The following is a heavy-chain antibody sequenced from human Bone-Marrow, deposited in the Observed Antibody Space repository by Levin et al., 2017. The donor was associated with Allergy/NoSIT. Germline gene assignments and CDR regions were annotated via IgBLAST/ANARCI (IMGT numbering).Heavy chain of an antibody. J-gene: IGHJ5*02. CDR1: GYTFTNSD. Sequence: PVASVKVSCVTSGYTFTNSDIHWVRQAPGQGLEWMGWMNPNSGDTSSAHKFQGRLMMTRDISMSTAYMELTGLRSEDTAVYYCARGREDIISTAYANWFDPWGQGTLVTVSS. CDR2: MNPNSGDT. D-gene: IGHD2-15*01. CDR3: ARGREDIISTAYANWFDP. V-gene: IGHV1-8*02.